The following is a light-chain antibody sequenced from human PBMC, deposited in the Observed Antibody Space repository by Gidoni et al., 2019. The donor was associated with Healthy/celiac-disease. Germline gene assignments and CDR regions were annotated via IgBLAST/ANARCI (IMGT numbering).Light chain of an antibody. CDR3: AAWDDSLNGWV. CDR1: SSNIGNNA. V-gene: IGLV1-36*01. J-gene: IGLJ3*02. CDR2: YDD. Sequence: QSVLTQPPSVSEPPRQRVTISCSGSSSNIGNNAVNWYQQLPGKAPKLLIYYDDLLPSGVSDRFSGSQSGTSASLAISGLQSEDEADYYCAAWDDSLNGWVFGGGTKLTVL.